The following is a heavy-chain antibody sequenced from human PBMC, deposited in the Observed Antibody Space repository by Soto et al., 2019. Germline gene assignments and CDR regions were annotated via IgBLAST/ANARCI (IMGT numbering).Heavy chain of an antibody. CDR3: AKGTKYCSSGVCSVFDY. D-gene: IGHD2-8*01. J-gene: IGHJ4*02. V-gene: IGHV3-9*01. CDR1: GFSFDEYA. Sequence: EVQVAESGGGSVQPGRSLRLSCEASGFSFDEYAMHWVRQVPGKGLEWVSSINWNSGNIGYADSVRGRFTISRDNAKNSLYLQMNSLRPEYTAFYYCAKGTKYCSSGVCSVFDYLGQGTLVTVSS. CDR2: INWNSGNI.